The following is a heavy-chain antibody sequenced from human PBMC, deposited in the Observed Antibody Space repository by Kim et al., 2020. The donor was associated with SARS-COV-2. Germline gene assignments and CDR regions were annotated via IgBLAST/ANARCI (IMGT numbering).Heavy chain of an antibody. CDR1: GFTFSRHS. D-gene: IGHD5-12*01. J-gene: IGHJ4*02. CDR3: ARYSGYDYVVYYFDY. Sequence: GGSLRLSCAASGFTFSRHSMNWVRQAPGKGLEWVSSISSDSSYIYYADSVKGRFTISRDNAKNSLYLQMNSLRAEDTAVYYCARYSGYDYVVYYFDYWGQGTLVTVSS. CDR2: ISSDSSYI. V-gene: IGHV3-21*01.